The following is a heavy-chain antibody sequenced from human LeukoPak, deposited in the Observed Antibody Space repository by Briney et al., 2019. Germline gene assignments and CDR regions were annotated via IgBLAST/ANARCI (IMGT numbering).Heavy chain of an antibody. CDR3: ASTYGSGSYGVDY. CDR1: GGFISSYY. CDR2: IYYSGST. Sequence: SETLSLTCTVSGGFISSYYWSWIRQPPGKGMEWIGYIYYSGSTNYNPSLKSRVTISVDTSKNQFSLKLSSVTAADTAVYYCASTYGSGSYGVDYWGQGTLVSVPS. D-gene: IGHD3-10*01. V-gene: IGHV4-59*01. J-gene: IGHJ4*02.